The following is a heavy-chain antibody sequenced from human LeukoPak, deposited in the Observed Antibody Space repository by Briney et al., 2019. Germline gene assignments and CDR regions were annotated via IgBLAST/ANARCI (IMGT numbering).Heavy chain of an antibody. CDR3: ARGRGFY. J-gene: IGHJ4*02. CDR2: INPNSGGT. Sequence: ASVKVSCKASGGTFSSYAIIWVRQAPGQGLEWMGWINPNSGGTNYAQKFQGRVTMTRDTSISTAYMELSRLRSDDTAVYYCARGRGFYWGQGTLVTVSS. CDR1: GGTFSSYA. D-gene: IGHD3-10*01. V-gene: IGHV1-2*02.